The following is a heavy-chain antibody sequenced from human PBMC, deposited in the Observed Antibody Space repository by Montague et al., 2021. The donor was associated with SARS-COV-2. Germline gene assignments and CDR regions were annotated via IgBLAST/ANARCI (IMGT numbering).Heavy chain of an antibody. CDR3: AGLGGSGSYLAFDY. CDR1: LHSGVGEL. V-gene: IGHV4-59*08. J-gene: IGHJ4*02. D-gene: IGHD3-10*01. CDR2: VYHRRTD. Sequence: SETLSLTCTVYLHSGVGELRRRTEEHTCERQSPLTYVYHRRTDEYNPSLKSRLTLSVDTSKNQFSLTLTSLTAADTAIYYCAGLGGSGSYLAFDYWGQGTLVTVSS.